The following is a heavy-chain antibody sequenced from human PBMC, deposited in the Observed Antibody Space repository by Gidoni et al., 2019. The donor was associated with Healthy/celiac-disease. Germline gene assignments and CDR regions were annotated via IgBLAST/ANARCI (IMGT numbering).Heavy chain of an antibody. Sequence: QVQMVESGGGVVQPGRSLRLSCAAPGFSCISYGMHWVRRGPGKGLEWVAVIWYDGSNKYYSDSVKGRFTISRDNSKNTLYLQMNSLRAEDTAVYYCARGKTSFGEFVYWGQGTLVTVSS. D-gene: IGHD3-10*01. CDR2: IWYDGSNK. V-gene: IGHV3-33*01. J-gene: IGHJ4*02. CDR1: GFSCISYG. CDR3: ARGKTSFGEFVY.